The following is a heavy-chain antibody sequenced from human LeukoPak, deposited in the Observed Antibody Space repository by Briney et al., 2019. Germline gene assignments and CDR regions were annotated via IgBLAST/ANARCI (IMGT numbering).Heavy chain of an antibody. Sequence: ASVKVSCKTSGHTFTDYYIHWVRQAPGQGLEWMGWINPNSGETNSAQKFQGRVTVTGDTSISTAYMELRRVTSDDTAVYYCARDRDYSNTERGFDYWGQGTLVTVSS. D-gene: IGHD4-11*01. CDR2: INPNSGET. CDR3: ARDRDYSNTERGFDY. CDR1: GHTFTDYY. J-gene: IGHJ4*02. V-gene: IGHV1-2*02.